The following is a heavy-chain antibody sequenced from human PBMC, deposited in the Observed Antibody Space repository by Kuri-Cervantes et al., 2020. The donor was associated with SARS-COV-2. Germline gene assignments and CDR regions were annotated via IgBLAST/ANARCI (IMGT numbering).Heavy chain of an antibody. CDR2: IYYSGST. D-gene: IGHD2-21*02. Sequence: GSLRLSCTVSGGSISSSSYYWGWIRQPPGKGLEWIGSIYYSGSTYYNPSLKSRVTMSIDTSKNKFSLRLTSVTAADTAVYYCARVVVTATYYFDCWGQGTLVTVSS. J-gene: IGHJ4*02. CDR3: ARVVVTATYYFDC. V-gene: IGHV4-39*07. CDR1: GGSISSSSYY.